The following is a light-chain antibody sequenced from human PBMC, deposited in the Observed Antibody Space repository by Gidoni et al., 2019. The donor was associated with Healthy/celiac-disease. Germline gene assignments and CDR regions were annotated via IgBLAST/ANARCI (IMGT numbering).Light chain of an antibody. CDR2: KAS. CDR1: QSISSW. J-gene: IGKJ1*01. CDR3: QQDNSYPWT. Sequence: DIQMTQSPSTLSASVGDRVTITCRASQSISSWLAWYQQKTGKAPKLLIYKASSLESGVPSRFSGRGSGTEFTLTISSLQPDDFATYYCQQDNSYPWTCGQGTKVEIK. V-gene: IGKV1-5*03.